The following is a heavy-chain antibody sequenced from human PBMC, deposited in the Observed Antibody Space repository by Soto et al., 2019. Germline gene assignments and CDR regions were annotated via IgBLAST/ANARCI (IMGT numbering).Heavy chain of an antibody. CDR1: GFTFSSFA. Sequence: EVQLLESGGGLVQPGGSLRLSCAASGFTFSSFAMTWVRQAPGEGLEWVSSISSSGETTYYSDSVKGRFIISRDISKNMVYLQMTSLRAEDTAVYFCVQDWTGNSCPCMVVWGQGTTVTVSS. CDR3: VQDWTGNSCPCMVV. D-gene: IGHD6-13*01. V-gene: IGHV3-23*01. J-gene: IGHJ6*02. CDR2: ISSSGETT.